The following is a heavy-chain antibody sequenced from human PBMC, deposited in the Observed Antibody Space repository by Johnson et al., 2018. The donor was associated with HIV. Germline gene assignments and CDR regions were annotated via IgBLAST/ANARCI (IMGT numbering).Heavy chain of an antibody. D-gene: IGHD5-18*01. CDR3: ARLPSGYSRDDLDI. CDR2: ISYDGGSK. V-gene: IGHV3-30*04. CDR1: GFTFSSYP. Sequence: QVHLVESGGGVVQPGRSLRLSCAASGFTFSSYPMHWVRQAPGKGLEWVAIISYDGGSKYYADSVKGRFTVSRDNSKNTLYLQINSLRPEDTAVYYCARLPSGYSRDDLDIWGQGTMVTVSS. J-gene: IGHJ3*02.